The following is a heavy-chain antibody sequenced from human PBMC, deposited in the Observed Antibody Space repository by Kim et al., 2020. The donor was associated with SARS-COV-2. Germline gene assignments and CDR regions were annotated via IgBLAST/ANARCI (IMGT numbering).Heavy chain of an antibody. J-gene: IGHJ3*02. D-gene: IGHD4-17*01. CDR3: AREGLRWQGAFDI. V-gene: IGHV3-7*01. Sequence: GGSLRLSCAASGFTFSSYWMSWVRQAPGKGLEWVANIKQDGSEKYYVDSVKGRFTISRDNAKNSLYLQMNSLRAEDTAVYYCAREGLRWQGAFDIWGQGTMVTVSS. CDR1: GFTFSSYW. CDR2: IKQDGSEK.